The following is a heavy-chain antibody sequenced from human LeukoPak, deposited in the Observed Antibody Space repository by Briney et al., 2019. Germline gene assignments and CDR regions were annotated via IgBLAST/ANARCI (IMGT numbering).Heavy chain of an antibody. J-gene: IGHJ4*02. D-gene: IGHD1-26*01. V-gene: IGHV3-49*03. Sequence: PGGSLRLSCTASGFTFGDYAMSWFRQAPGKGLEWVGFIRSKAYGGTTEYAASVKGRFTISRDDSKSIAYLQMNSLKTEDTAVYYCARAGRGSYYLAVFYWGQGTLVTVSS. CDR3: ARAGRGSYYLAVFY. CDR1: GFTFGDYA. CDR2: IRSKAYGGTT.